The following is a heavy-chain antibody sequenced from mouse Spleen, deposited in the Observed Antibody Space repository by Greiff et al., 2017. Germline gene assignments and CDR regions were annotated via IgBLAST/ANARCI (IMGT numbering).Heavy chain of an antibody. J-gene: IGHJ4*01. CDR2: IYPRTGNP. V-gene: IGHV1-81*01. CDR3: AREGTARATYAMDY. D-gene: IGHD3-1*01. Sequence: QVKLQESGAELARPRASATPSCTASGYTFTTYGISWVKQSTGQGLEWIGEIYPRTGNPYYNEKFKGKATLTADKASSAGYMELRSLTSWDSAVYFCAREGTARATYAMDYWGQGTSVTVSS. CDR1: GYTFTTYG.